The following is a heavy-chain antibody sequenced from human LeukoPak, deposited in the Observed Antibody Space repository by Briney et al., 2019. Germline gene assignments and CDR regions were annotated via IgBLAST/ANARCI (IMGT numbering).Heavy chain of an antibody. V-gene: IGHV4-34*01. CDR3: ARGRDRGPDSSGIWGLKGTSYMDV. Sequence: GSLRLSCAASGFTFSSYEMNWVRQPPGKGLEWIGEINHSKNTNYNPSLKSRVTISVDTSKNQFSLKLSSVTAADTAVYYCARGRDRGPDSSGIWGLKGTSYMDVWAKGTTVTVSS. J-gene: IGHJ6*03. CDR1: GFTFSSYE. CDR2: INHSKNT. D-gene: IGHD3-22*01.